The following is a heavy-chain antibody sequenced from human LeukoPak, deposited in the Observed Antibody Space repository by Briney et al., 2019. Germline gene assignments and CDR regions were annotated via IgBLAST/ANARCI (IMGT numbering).Heavy chain of an antibody. V-gene: IGHV1-58*02. J-gene: IGHJ4*02. CDR3: AARDQWYSGYDGYYFDY. D-gene: IGHD5-12*01. CDR1: GFTFTSSA. CDR2: IVVGSGNT. Sequence: SVKVSCKASGFTFTSSAMQWVRQARGQRLEWIGWIVVGSGNTNYAQKFQERVTITRDMSTSTAYMELSSLRSEDTAVYYCAARDQWYSGYDGYYFDYWGQGTLVTVSS.